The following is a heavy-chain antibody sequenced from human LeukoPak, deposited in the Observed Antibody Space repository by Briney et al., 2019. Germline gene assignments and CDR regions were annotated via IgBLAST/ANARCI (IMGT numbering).Heavy chain of an antibody. CDR1: GGSFSGYY. CDR3: ARGSGWYFRWFDP. J-gene: IGHJ5*02. D-gene: IGHD6-19*01. CDR2: INHSGST. Sequence: SETLSLTCAVYGGSFSGYYWSWIRQPPGKGLEWIGEINHSGSTNYNPSLKSRVTISVDTSKNQLSLKLSSVTAADTAVYYCARGSGWYFRWFDPWGQGTLVTVSS. V-gene: IGHV4-34*01.